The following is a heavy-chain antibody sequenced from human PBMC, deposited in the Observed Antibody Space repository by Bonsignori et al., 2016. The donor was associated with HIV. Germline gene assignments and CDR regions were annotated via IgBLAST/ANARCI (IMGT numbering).Heavy chain of an antibody. V-gene: IGHV5-51*01. CDR3: ARQRLPSSPGAFDI. CDR2: IYPGDSDT. D-gene: IGHD2-2*01. J-gene: IGHJ3*02. Sequence: VRQMPGKGLEWMGIIYPGDSDTRYGPAFQGRVTISADKSVTTAYLQWSSLRASDTAIYYCARQRLPSSPGAFDIWGQGTMVTVSS.